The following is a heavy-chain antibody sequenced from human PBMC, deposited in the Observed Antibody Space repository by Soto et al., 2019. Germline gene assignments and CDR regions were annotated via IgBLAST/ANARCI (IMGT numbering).Heavy chain of an antibody. V-gene: IGHV4-59*12. Sequence: PSETLSLTCTVSGGSISSYYLSWIRQPPGKGLEWIGYIYYSGSTNYNPSLKSRVTISVDTSKNQFSLKLSSVTAADTAVYYCARGFVVVPAAMERNYYYGMDVWGQGTTVTVSS. CDR1: GGSISSYY. J-gene: IGHJ6*02. D-gene: IGHD2-2*01. CDR2: IYYSGST. CDR3: ARGFVVVPAAMERNYYYGMDV.